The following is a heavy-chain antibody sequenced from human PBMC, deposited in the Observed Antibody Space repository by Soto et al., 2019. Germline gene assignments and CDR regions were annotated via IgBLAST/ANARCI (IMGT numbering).Heavy chain of an antibody. V-gene: IGHV3-23*01. CDR1: GFTFSSYA. Sequence: EVQPLESGGGVVQPGGSLRLSCAAAGFTFSSYAMSWVPQAPGKGLEWVSAISAGGGNTYYRDSVKGRFTISRDNSKNTLYLQMNSLSAEDTAVYFCAQATPSIHWFDPWGQGTLVTVSS. J-gene: IGHJ5*02. CDR2: ISAGGGNT. CDR3: AQATPSIHWFDP.